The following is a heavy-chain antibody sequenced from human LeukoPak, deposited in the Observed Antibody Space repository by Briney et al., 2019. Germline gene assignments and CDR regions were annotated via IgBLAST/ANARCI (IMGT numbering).Heavy chain of an antibody. D-gene: IGHD3-10*01. CDR1: GFTFSSYA. V-gene: IGHV3-33*08. J-gene: IGHJ4*02. CDR3: AREGNRGGDFDY. Sequence: GGSLRLSCAASGFTFSSYAMHWVRQAPGKGLEWVAVIWYDGSHKYYADSVKGRFTISRDNSRNTLYLQMNSLRAEDTAVYYCAREGNRGGDFDYWGQGTLVTVSS. CDR2: IWYDGSHK.